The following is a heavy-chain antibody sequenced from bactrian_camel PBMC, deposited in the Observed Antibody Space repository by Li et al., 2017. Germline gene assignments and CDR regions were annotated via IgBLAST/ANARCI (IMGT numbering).Heavy chain of an antibody. CDR2: IYSDGSNT. D-gene: IGHD2*01. CDR1: GFTFSSYY. J-gene: IGHJ6*01. CDR3: AVVKNPTRVRAAGIGSADFGY. Sequence: HVQLVESGGGAVQAGGSLRLSCAASGFTFSSYYMTWVRQAPGKGLEWVSSIYSDGSNTYYADSVKGRFTISRDGSAKTMYLQMNNLKPEDSAMYYCAVVKNPTRVRAAGIGSADFGYWSQGTQVTVS. V-gene: IGHV3-2*01.